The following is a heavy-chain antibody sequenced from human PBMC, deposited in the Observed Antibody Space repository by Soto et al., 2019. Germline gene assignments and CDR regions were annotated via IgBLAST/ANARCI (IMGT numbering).Heavy chain of an antibody. J-gene: IGHJ6*02. CDR1: GFTFRSSC. D-gene: IGHD6-6*01. Sequence: GSLRLSCAASGFTFRSSCMHWVRQAPGKGLVWVSRIKSDGSGTSYADSVKGRFTISRDNAKNTLYLQMNSLRAEDTAVYYCTRRYSSSSREDYYYGMDVWGQGTTVTVSS. CDR2: IKSDGSGT. CDR3: TRRYSSSSREDYYYGMDV. V-gene: IGHV3-74*01.